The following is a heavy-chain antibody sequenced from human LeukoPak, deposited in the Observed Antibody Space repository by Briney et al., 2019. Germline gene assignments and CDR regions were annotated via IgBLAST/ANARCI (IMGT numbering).Heavy chain of an antibody. D-gene: IGHD5-18*01. CDR1: GFTFTSSA. J-gene: IGHJ6*04. CDR2: IVVGSGNT. V-gene: IGHV1-58*01. Sequence: GTSVKVSCKASGFTFTSSAVQWARQARGQRLEWIGWIVVGSGNTNYAQKFQERVTITRDMSTSTAYMELSSLRSEDTAVYYCAAGGYSYGYGLRYYYYGMDVWGKGTTVTVSS. CDR3: AAGGYSYGYGLRYYYYGMDV.